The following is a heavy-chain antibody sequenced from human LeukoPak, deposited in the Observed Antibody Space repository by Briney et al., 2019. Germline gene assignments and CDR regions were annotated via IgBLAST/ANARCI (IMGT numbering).Heavy chain of an antibody. CDR2: INHSGST. V-gene: IGHV4-34*01. Sequence: SETLSLTCTVSGGSTSSYYWSWIRQPPGKGLEWIGEINHSGSTNYNPSLKSRVTISVDTSKNQFSLKLSSVTAADTAVYYCARFKRWNPYYFDYWGQGTLVTVSS. CDR1: GGSTSSYY. D-gene: IGHD1-1*01. J-gene: IGHJ4*02. CDR3: ARFKRWNPYYFDY.